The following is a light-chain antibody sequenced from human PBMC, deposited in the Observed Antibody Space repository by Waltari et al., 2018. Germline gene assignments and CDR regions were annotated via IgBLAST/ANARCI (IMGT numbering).Light chain of an antibody. V-gene: IGLV2-14*03. J-gene: IGLJ3*02. CDR3: SSYTTDTVVV. CDR1: STDIGAHNY. CDR2: DVT. Sequence: SALTQPASVSRSPGQSITISCTGTSTDIGAHNYVPWYQHHPGIAPKLIIYDVTKPPSGVSSRFSGSKSGNTASLTISGLQAEDEAVYYCSSYTTDTVVVFGGGTNLAVL.